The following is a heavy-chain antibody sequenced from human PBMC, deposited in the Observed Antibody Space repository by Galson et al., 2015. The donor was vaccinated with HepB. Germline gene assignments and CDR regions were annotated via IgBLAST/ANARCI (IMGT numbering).Heavy chain of an antibody. Sequence: SLRLSCAASGFTFSSYSMNWVRQAPGKGLEWVSSISSSSSYIYYADSVKGRFTISRDNAKNSLYLQMNSLRAEDTAVYYCAREGYSSSAYYYYYGMDVWGQGTTVTVSS. CDR2: ISSSSSYI. V-gene: IGHV3-21*01. CDR3: AREGYSSSAYYYYYGMDV. J-gene: IGHJ6*02. D-gene: IGHD6-6*01. CDR1: GFTFSSYS.